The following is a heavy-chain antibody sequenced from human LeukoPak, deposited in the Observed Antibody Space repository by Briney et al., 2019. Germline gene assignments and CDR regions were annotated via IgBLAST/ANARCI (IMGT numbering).Heavy chain of an antibody. CDR3: ARDGPYYYYDSSGSTFDY. V-gene: IGHV3-11*01. J-gene: IGHJ4*02. D-gene: IGHD3-22*01. CDR2: ISSSGSTI. Sequence: PGGSLRLSCAASGFTFSDYYMSWIRQAPGKGLEWVSYISSSGSTIYYADSVKGRFTISRDNAKNSLYLQMNSLRAEDTAVYYCARDGPYYYYDSSGSTFDYWGQGTLVTVSS. CDR1: GFTFSDYY.